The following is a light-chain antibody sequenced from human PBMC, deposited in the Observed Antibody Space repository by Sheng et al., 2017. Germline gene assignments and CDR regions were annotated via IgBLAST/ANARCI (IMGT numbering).Light chain of an antibody. Sequence: QSVLTQPPSVSGAPGQRVAISCNGTTSNIGAGYDVHWYQRLPRTAPKLLIFDNNDRPSGVPDRFSGSKSGTSASLAITGLQTDDESDYYCQSYDSRLSAWVFGRRDLNVTVL. CDR1: TSNIGAGYD. CDR3: QSYDSRLSAWV. CDR2: DNN. J-gene: IGLJ3*02. V-gene: IGLV1-40*01.